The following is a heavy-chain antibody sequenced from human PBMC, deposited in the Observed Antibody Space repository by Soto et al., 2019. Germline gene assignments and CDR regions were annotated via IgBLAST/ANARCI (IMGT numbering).Heavy chain of an antibody. CDR1: GYSFTSYW. J-gene: IGHJ6*02. V-gene: IGHV5-51*01. Sequence: PGQSLKISCKGSGYSFTSYWIGWVRQMPGKGLEWMGIIYPGDSDTRYSPSFQGQVTISAEKSSSTAYRQGSSLKASDTAMYYCARGGRLEPNYYYGMDVWGQGTTVTVSS. CDR2: IYPGDSDT. CDR3: ARGGRLEPNYYYGMDV. D-gene: IGHD1-1*01.